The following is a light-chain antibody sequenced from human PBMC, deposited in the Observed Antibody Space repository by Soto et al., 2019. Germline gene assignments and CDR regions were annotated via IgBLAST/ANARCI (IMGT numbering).Light chain of an antibody. J-gene: IGLJ1*01. CDR2: DVS. CDR1: SSDVGGYNS. CDR3: KSYTSRSTYV. V-gene: IGLV2-14*03. Sequence: QSVLTQPASVSGSPGQSITISCTGTSSDVGGYNSVSWYQHHPGKAPKLMIYDVSNRSSGVSSRFSGSKSDNTASLTISGLQAEVEADYYCKSYTSRSTYVFGTGTKVTVL.